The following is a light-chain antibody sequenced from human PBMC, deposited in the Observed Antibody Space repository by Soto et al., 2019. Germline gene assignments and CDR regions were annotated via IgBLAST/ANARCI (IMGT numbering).Light chain of an antibody. Sequence: IQMTQSPSSLSASLGDRVTITCRASQGISSYLAWYQQKPGKAPKLLIYAASTLQSGVPSRFSGSGSGTDFTLTISCLQSEDFATYYCQQYYSYPPLFGPGTKVDIK. CDR2: AAS. J-gene: IGKJ3*01. V-gene: IGKV1-8*01. CDR1: QGISSY. CDR3: QQYYSYPPL.